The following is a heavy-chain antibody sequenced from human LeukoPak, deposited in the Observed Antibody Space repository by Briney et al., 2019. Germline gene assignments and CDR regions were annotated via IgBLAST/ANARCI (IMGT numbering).Heavy chain of an antibody. Sequence: PGGSLRLSCAASGFTFSSYAMSWVRQAPGKGLEWVSAISGSGGSTYYADSVKGRFTIPRDNSKNTLYLQMNSLRAEDTAVYYCAKGRSPDVDTAMVDWSQGTLVTVSS. CDR3: AKGRSPDVDTAMVD. CDR2: ISGSGGST. D-gene: IGHD5-18*01. J-gene: IGHJ4*02. V-gene: IGHV3-23*01. CDR1: GFTFSSYA.